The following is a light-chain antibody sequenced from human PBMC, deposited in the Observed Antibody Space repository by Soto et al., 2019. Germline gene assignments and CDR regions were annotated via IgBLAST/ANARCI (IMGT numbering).Light chain of an antibody. V-gene: IGKV3-11*01. CDR1: QSVSSY. J-gene: IGKJ1*01. CDR2: DVS. Sequence: DIVLRQSPATLSLSPGERATLSCRASQSVSSYLAWYQQKPGQAPRLLIYDVSKRASGVPARFSGNGSGTDFTLTISSLEPDDFAVYYCQQRRNWPRTFGQGTKVEI. CDR3: QQRRNWPRT.